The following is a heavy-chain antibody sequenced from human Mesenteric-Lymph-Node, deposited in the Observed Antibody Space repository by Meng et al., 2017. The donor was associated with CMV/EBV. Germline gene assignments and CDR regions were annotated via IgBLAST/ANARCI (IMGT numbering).Heavy chain of an antibody. V-gene: IGHV4-59*01. CDR1: GGSISSYY. D-gene: IGHD2-2*01. Sequence: SETLSLTCTVSGGSISSYYWSWVRQPPGKGLEWIGYIYYSGSTNYNPSLKSRVTMSVDTSKNQFSLYLNSVTAADTAVYYCASTPYCSSTSCLRNFDYWGQGTLVTVSS. CDR2: IYYSGST. CDR3: ASTPYCSSTSCLRNFDY. J-gene: IGHJ4*02.